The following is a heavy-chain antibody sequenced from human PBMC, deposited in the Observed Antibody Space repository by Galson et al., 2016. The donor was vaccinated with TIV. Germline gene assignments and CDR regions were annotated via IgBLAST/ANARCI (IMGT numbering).Heavy chain of an antibody. CDR1: GFIFSNAW. D-gene: IGHD4-17*01. CDR3: ATGAFGDYLGSDSLDV. Sequence: SLRLSCAGSGFIFSNAWMTWVRQAPGKGLEWVGRMRSYFDGGTIDYAAPVKGRFTISRDDSKKELSLQMNSLKTDDTAVYFCATGAFGDYLGSDSLDVWGRGTKVTVS. J-gene: IGHJ3*01. V-gene: IGHV3-15*01. CDR2: MRSYFDGGTI.